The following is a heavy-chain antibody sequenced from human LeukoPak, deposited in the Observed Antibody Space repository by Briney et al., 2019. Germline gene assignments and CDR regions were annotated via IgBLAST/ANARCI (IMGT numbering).Heavy chain of an antibody. CDR2: IYHSGST. V-gene: IGHV4-38-2*01. J-gene: IGHJ3*02. Sequence: SETLSLTCAVSGYSISSGYYWGWIRQPPGKGLEWIGTIYHSGSTNYNPSLKSRVTISVDTSKNQFSLKLSSVTAADTAVYYCAGAPDCSSTSCYGDAFDIWGQGTMVTVSS. CDR3: AGAPDCSSTSCYGDAFDI. D-gene: IGHD2-2*01. CDR1: GYSISSGYY.